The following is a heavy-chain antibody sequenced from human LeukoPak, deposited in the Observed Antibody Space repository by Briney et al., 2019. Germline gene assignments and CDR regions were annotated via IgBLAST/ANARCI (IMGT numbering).Heavy chain of an antibody. V-gene: IGHV4-34*01. CDR1: GGSFSGYY. CDR2: INHSGST. D-gene: IGHD6-13*01. CDR3: ARHIGIATYYFDY. Sequence: SETLSLTCAVYGGSFSGYYWSWIRQPPGKGLEWIGEINHSGSTNYNPSLKSRVTISVDTSKNQFSLKLSSVTAADTAVYYCARHIGIATYYFDYWGQGTLVTVSS. J-gene: IGHJ4*02.